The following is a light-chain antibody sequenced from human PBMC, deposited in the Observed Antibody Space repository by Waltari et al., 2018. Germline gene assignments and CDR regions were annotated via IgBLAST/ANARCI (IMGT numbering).Light chain of an antibody. CDR1: TSDVGRYDY. CDR2: DVT. V-gene: IGLV2-11*01. Sequence: QSAPTQPRSLSGSPGQPVTISCTGSTSDVGRYDYVSWYQQYSGRPPKLLLHDVTLRPSGVPDRFSGSKSGNTASLTISGLQAEDEADYYCCSYAGNYIYVFGSGTEVTVL. CDR3: CSYAGNYIYV. J-gene: IGLJ1*01.